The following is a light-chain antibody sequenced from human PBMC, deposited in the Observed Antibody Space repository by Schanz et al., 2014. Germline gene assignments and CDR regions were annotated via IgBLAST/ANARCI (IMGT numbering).Light chain of an antibody. V-gene: IGLV2-14*03. CDR1: SSDVGGYNY. CDR2: DVN. J-gene: IGLJ1*01. Sequence: QSVLTQPASVSGSPGQSITTSCTGTSSDVGGYNYVSWYQQHPGKAPKLMIYDVNNRPSGVSNRFSGSKSGNTASLTISGLQAEDEADYYCSSYRRTATVAVFGTGTKVTV. CDR3: SSYRRTATVAV.